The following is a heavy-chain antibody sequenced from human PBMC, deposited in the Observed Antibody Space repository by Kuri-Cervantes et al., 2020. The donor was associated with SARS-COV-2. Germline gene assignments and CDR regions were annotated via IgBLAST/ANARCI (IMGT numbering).Heavy chain of an antibody. V-gene: IGHV3-30*19. CDR3: ARDRVGVHDY. J-gene: IGHJ4*02. CDR1: GFTFSSYG. Sequence: GGSLRLSCAASGFTFSSYGMHWVRQAPGKGLEWVAIISYDGINKSYADSVKGRFTISRDNSNNTLYLQMNSLRVEDTAVYYCARDRVGVHDYWGQGTLVTVSS. CDR2: ISYDGINK. D-gene: IGHD2-21*01.